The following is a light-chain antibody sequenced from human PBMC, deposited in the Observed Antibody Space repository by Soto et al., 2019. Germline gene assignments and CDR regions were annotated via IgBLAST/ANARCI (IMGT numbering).Light chain of an antibody. J-gene: IGKJ1*01. V-gene: IGKV3-20*01. CDR2: GAS. Sequence: VLSQSLGTLSLSPGERATLSCRASQSVSNNYLAWYQQKPGQAPRLLIYGASSRATGIPDRFSGSGSGTDFTLTISSLQAEDVAVYYCQQYYSTPRTSGQGTKVDIK. CDR1: QSVSNNY. CDR3: QQYYSTPRT.